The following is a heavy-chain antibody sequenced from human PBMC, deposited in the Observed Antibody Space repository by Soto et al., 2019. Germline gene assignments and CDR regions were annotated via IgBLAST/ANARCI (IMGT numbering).Heavy chain of an antibody. Sequence: QVQLVQSGAEVRQPASSVKVSCKTSGGTFSSYAISWVRQAPGQGLEWMGGIVPIVDTSTYAQKFQGRVRXXAXXSTSTVYMELSSLRSDDTDVYYCVRVVAIPGYPDNWGQGTLVTVSS. V-gene: IGHV1-69*12. CDR1: GGTFSSYA. D-gene: IGHD5-12*01. CDR3: VRVVAIPGYPDN. J-gene: IGHJ4*02. CDR2: IVPIVDTS.